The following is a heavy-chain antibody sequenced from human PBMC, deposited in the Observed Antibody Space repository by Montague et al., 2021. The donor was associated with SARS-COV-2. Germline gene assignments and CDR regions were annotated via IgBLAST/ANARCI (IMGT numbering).Heavy chain of an antibody. D-gene: IGHD1-26*01. CDR1: GFYFSYA. V-gene: IGHV3-30*04. J-gene: IGHJ4*02. CDR2: ISNDGSNK. CDR3: ARESGSFHDGGYFDY. Sequence: SLRLSCAASGFYFSYAMHWVRQAPGKGLEWVALISNDGSNKHYADSVKGRFTISRDNSKSTLYLQMNSLRTEDTAVYYCARESGSFHDGGYFDYWGQGFLVTASS.